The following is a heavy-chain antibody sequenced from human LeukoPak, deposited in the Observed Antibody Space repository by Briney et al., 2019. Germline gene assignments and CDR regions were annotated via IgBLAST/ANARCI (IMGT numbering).Heavy chain of an antibody. D-gene: IGHD2-2*01. CDR2: ISGSSRT. V-gene: IGHV3-23*01. CDR3: VKGGQDCSPTTCYYD. Sequence: PGGPRRLSCVASGYIFNNYAVSGGRRAPGKGLEWVSAISGSSRTYYADSVKGRLSISRDNSKTTGYLQMNSPRAEDTAVYYSVKGGQDCSPTTCYYDWGQGTLVTVSS. CDR1: GYIFNNYA. J-gene: IGHJ4*02.